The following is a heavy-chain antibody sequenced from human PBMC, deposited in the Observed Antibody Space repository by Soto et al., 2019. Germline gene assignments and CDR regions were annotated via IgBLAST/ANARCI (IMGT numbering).Heavy chain of an antibody. CDR3: AVAMVREILIFESSGMHV. D-gene: IGHD3-10*01. J-gene: IGHJ6*02. Sequence: QVHLVQSGAEVKKPGSSVKVSCKTSGGSFNNYAVSWVRQAPGQGLEWMGGIIPNFDTPNYAQKFQGRVTIIADESTSTVYMELGSLRSNDTAVYYCAVAMVREILIFESSGMHVWGQGTTVIVSS. CDR2: IIPNFDTP. V-gene: IGHV1-69*01. CDR1: GGSFNNYA.